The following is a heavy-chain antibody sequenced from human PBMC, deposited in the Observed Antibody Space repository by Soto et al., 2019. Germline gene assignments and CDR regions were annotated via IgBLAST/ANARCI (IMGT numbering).Heavy chain of an antibody. CDR3: ARDQSFNYDYVWGSWVYYYYGMDV. Sequence: GGSLRLSCAASGFTFSSYAMHWVRQAPGKGLEWVAVISYDGSNKYYADSVKGRFTISRDNSKNTLYLQMNSLRAEDTAVYYCARDQSFNYDYVWGSWVYYYYGMDVWGQGTTVTVSS. CDR2: ISYDGSNK. D-gene: IGHD3-16*01. CDR1: GFTFSSYA. J-gene: IGHJ6*02. V-gene: IGHV3-30-3*01.